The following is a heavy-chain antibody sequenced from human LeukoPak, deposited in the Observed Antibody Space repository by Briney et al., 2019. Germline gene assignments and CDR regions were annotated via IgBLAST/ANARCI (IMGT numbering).Heavy chain of an antibody. CDR1: GFVFSKNG. CDR2: IRHDESNK. D-gene: IGHD6-13*01. V-gene: IGHV3-30*02. J-gene: IGHJ6*04. Sequence: GGSLRLSCATSGFVFSKNGMHWVRQAPGKGLEGVAFIRHDESNKYYADSVKGRLTISRDNSKNTLSLQMNSLRPDDTAVYYCARAHRGSSSPMDVWGKGTTVTVSS. CDR3: ARAHRGSSSPMDV.